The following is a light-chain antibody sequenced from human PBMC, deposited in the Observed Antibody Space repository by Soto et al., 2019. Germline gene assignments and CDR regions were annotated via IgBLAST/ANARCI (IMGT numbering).Light chain of an antibody. V-gene: IGLV2-8*01. CDR2: EVT. J-gene: IGLJ2*01. CDR1: YSDVGDSNY. Sequence: QSALTQPPSASGSPGQSVTISCTGTYSDVGDSNYVSWYQQHPGKAPKLVIYEVTQRPSGVPDRFSGSRSENTASLTVSRLQAEDEADYYCSSNVVGTNLKIFGGGTEVTVL. CDR3: SSNVVGTNLKI.